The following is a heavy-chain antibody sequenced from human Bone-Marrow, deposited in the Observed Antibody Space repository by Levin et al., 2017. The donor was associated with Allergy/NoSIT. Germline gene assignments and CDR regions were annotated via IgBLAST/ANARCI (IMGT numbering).Heavy chain of an antibody. J-gene: IGHJ5*02. CDR3: RRDGRQVFP. CDR2: IFYTGNT. D-gene: IGHD1-26*01. V-gene: IGHV4-59*01. CDR1: GDSISGYY. Sequence: PSETLSLTCTVSGDSISGYYWSWVRQPPGRALEWIGWIFYTGNTNYNPSLSGRVTLSVDTSKNQFSLRLTSVTAADTAVYFCRRDGRQVFPWGQGTLVTVSS.